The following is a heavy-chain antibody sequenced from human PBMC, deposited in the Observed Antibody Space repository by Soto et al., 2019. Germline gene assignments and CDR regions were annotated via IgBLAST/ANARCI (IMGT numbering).Heavy chain of an antibody. V-gene: IGHV3-23*01. CDR1: GFTFSNYA. Sequence: EVQLLESGGGLVQPGGSLRLSCAASGFTFSNYAMSWVRQAPGKGLEWVSTIGGSRGSTYYADSLRGRFTISGDNSKNTLYLQMSSLRAEDTAVYYCAKDSQGYCTDSVCYTTYFDSWGQGTLVTVSS. D-gene: IGHD2-8*01. CDR2: IGGSRGST. CDR3: AKDSQGYCTDSVCYTTYFDS. J-gene: IGHJ4*02.